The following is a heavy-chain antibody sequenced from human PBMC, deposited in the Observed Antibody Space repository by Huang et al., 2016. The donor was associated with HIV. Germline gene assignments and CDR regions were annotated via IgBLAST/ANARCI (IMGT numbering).Heavy chain of an antibody. J-gene: IGHJ4*02. V-gene: IGHV1-18*01. Sequence: QVQLVQSGVEVKKPGASVKVHCKASGYLFSDYLITWVRQHPGQGLEWMVWSNPDNGNKKYAQKFQDRITMTTDTATSTAYMDMRGLRSGDTALYNCARLWSRDGYNWDYWGQGTLVTVPS. CDR1: GYLFSDYL. D-gene: IGHD5-12*01. CDR3: ARLWSRDGYNWDY. CDR2: SNPDNGNK.